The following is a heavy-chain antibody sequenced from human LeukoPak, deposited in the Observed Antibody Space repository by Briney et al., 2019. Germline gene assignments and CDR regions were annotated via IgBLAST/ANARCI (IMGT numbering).Heavy chain of an antibody. Sequence: PGGSLRLSCAASGFPFSSYSMNWVRQAPGKGLEWVAVISYDGSNKYYADSVKGRFTISRDNSKNTLYLQMNSLRTEDTAVYYCAKTGYGSGYLGFDYWGQGTLVTVSS. CDR3: AKTGYGSGYLGFDY. CDR1: GFPFSSYS. J-gene: IGHJ4*02. V-gene: IGHV3-30*18. CDR2: ISYDGSNK. D-gene: IGHD3-10*01.